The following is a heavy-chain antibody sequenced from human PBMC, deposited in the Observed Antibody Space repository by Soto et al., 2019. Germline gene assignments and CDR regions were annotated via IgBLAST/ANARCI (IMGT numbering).Heavy chain of an antibody. J-gene: IGHJ5*02. CDR3: ARGIAATAKTRPPFDP. V-gene: IGHV4-39*01. CDR1: GGSTSSSSYY. Sequence: SETLSLTCTVSGGSTSSSSYYWGWIRQPPGKGLEWIGSIYYSGSTYYNPSLQSRVTISVDTSKNQFSLKLSSVTAAAPAVYYCARGIAATAKTRPPFDPWGQGTLVTVPQ. CDR2: IYYSGST. D-gene: IGHD6-13*01.